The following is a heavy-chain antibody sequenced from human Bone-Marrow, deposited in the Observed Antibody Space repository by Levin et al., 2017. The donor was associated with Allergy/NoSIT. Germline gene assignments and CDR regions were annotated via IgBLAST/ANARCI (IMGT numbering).Heavy chain of an antibody. CDR3: VKSHLGLRWDYYMDV. J-gene: IGHJ6*03. D-gene: IGHD4-23*01. V-gene: IGHV3-64D*06. CDR2: ISSNGGST. CDR1: GFTFSSYA. Sequence: GESLKISCSASGFTFSSYAMHWVRQAPGKGLEYVSAISSNGGSTYYADSVKGRFTISRDNSKNTLYLQMSSLRAEDTAVYYCVKSHLGLRWDYYMDVWGKGTTVTVSS.